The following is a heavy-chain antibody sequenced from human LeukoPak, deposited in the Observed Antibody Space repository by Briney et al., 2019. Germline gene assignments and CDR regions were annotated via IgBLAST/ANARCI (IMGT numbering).Heavy chain of an antibody. CDR2: MNPNSGNT. V-gene: IGHV1-8*01. J-gene: IGHJ4*02. CDR3: ARDPFYSGSYLPDY. CDR1: GYTFTSYD. D-gene: IGHD1-26*01. Sequence: ASVKVSCKASGYTFTSYDINWVRQATGQGLEWMGWMNPNSGNTGYAQKFQGRVTMTRNTSISTAYMELSSLRSEDTAVYYCARDPFYSGSYLPDYWGQGTLVTVSP.